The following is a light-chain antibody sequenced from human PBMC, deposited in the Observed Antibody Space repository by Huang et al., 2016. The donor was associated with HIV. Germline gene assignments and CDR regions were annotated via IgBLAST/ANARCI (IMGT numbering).Light chain of an antibody. Sequence: DIVMTQSPLSLPVTPVEPASLSCRSSQSLLHSNGYNYLDWYLQKPGQSPQLLIYLGSKRDSGVPDRFSGSGSGTDFTLKISRVEAEDVGVYYCMQALQTPQVTFGPGTKVDIK. CDR3: MQALQTPQVT. J-gene: IGKJ3*01. CDR1: QSLLHSNGYNY. CDR2: LGS. V-gene: IGKV2-28*01.